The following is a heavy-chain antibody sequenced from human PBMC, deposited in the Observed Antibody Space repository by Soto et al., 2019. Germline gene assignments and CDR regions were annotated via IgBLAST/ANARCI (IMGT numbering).Heavy chain of an antibody. Sequence: QVQLVQSGAEVKKPGSSVKVSCKASGGTFSSYTISWVRQAPGQGLEWMGRIIPILGIANYAQKFQGRVTITADKSTSTAYMELSSLRSEDTAVYYCARDYHRWYRWFDPWGQGTLVTVSS. CDR3: ARDYHRWYRWFDP. J-gene: IGHJ5*02. CDR2: IIPILGIA. CDR1: GGTFSSYT. V-gene: IGHV1-69*08. D-gene: IGHD6-13*01.